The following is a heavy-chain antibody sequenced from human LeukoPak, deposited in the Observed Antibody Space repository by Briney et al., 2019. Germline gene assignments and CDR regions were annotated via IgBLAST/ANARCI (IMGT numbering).Heavy chain of an antibody. CDR2: ISGSGGST. J-gene: IGHJ4*02. CDR3: ARMITVVTGADY. V-gene: IGHV3-23*01. Sequence: PGGSLRLSCAASGFTFSSYAMSWVRQAPGKGLEWVSAISGSGGSTYYADSVKGRFTISRDNAKNSLYLQMNSLRAEDTAVYYCARMITVVTGADYWGQGTLVTVSS. D-gene: IGHD4-23*01. CDR1: GFTFSSYA.